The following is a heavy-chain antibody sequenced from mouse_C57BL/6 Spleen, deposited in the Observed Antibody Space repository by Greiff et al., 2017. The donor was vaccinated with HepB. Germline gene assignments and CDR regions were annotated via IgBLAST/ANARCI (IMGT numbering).Heavy chain of an antibody. D-gene: IGHD1-1*01. J-gene: IGHJ3*01. Sequence: EVQLVESGGGLVKPGGSLKLSCAASGFTFSDYGMHWVRQAPEKGLEWVAYISSGSSTIYYADTVKGRFTISRDNAKNTLFLQMTSLRSEDTAMYYLARDYYYGSTYPFAYWGQGTLVTVSA. V-gene: IGHV5-17*01. CDR1: GFTFSDYG. CDR2: ISSGSSTI. CDR3: ARDYYYGSTYPFAY.